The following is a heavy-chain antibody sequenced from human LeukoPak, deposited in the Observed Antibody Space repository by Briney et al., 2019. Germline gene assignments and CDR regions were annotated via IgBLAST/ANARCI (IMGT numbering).Heavy chain of an antibody. V-gene: IGHV4-59*01. D-gene: IGHD2-21*02. Sequence: PSETLSLTCTVSGGSISSYYWSWIRQPPGKGLEWIGYIYYSGSTNYNPSLKSRVTISVNTSKNQFSLKLSPVTAAGTAVYYCARASEIVVVTATAHYFDYWGQGTLVTVSS. CDR2: IYYSGST. CDR3: ARASEIVVVTATAHYFDY. J-gene: IGHJ4*02. CDR1: GGSISSYY.